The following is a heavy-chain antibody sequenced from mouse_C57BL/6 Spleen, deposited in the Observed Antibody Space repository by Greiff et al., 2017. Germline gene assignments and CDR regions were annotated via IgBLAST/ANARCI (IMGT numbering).Heavy chain of an antibody. D-gene: IGHD1-1*02. J-gene: IGHJ3*01. CDR2: ISRGSSTI. V-gene: IGHV5-17*01. CDR1: GFTFSDYG. CDR3: ARPDYGSWFAY. Sequence: EVKLVESGGGFVKPGGSLKLSCAASGFTFSDYGMHWVRQAPEKGLEWVAYISRGSSTINYAATVKGRFTIARDNAKNTLFLQMTSLRSEDTAMYYCARPDYGSWFAYWGKGTLVTVSA.